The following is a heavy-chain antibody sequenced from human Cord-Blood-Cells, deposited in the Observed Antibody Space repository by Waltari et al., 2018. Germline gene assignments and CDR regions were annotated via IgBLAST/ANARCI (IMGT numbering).Heavy chain of an antibody. CDR3: ARKEVATKGVYYYYYMDV. CDR2: INPNSGGT. D-gene: IGHD5-12*01. V-gene: IGHV1-2*02. Sequence: QVQLVQSGAEVKKPGASVKVSCKASGYTFTGYYMHWVRPAPGQGLEWMGWINPNSGGTNYAQKFQGRVTMTRDTSISTAYMELSRLRSDDTAVYYCARKEVATKGVYYYYYMDVWGKGTTVTVSS. CDR1: GYTFTGYY. J-gene: IGHJ6*03.